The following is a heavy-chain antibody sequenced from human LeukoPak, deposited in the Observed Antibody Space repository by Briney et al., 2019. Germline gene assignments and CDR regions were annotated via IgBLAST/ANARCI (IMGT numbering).Heavy chain of an antibody. Sequence: ASVKVSCKASGGTFSGNTISWVRQAPGQGLECMGGIIPIFGTANYAQKFQGRVTITADESTSTAYMELSSLRYEDTAVYYCARAVPLGYCSGANCYSYFDYWGQGTLVSVSS. D-gene: IGHD2-15*01. J-gene: IGHJ4*02. CDR2: IIPIFGTA. CDR3: ARAVPLGYCSGANCYSYFDY. V-gene: IGHV1-69*13. CDR1: GGTFSGNT.